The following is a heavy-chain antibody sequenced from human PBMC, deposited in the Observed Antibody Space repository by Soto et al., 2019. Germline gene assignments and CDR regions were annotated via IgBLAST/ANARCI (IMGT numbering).Heavy chain of an antibody. CDR1: GFTFSSYG. V-gene: IGHV3-33*01. CDR2: IWYDGSNK. Sequence: HPGGSLRLSCAASGFTFSSYGMHWVRQAPGKGLEWVAVIWYDGSNKYYADSVKGRFTISRDNSKNTLYLQMNSLRAEDTAVYYCARDTWDIVVVPAAMVDAFDIWGQGTMVTVSS. J-gene: IGHJ3*02. CDR3: ARDTWDIVVVPAAMVDAFDI. D-gene: IGHD2-2*01.